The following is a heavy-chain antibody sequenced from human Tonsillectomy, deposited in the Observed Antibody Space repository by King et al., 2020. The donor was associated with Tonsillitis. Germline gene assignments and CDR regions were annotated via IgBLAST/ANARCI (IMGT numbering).Heavy chain of an antibody. J-gene: IGHJ4*02. V-gene: IGHV3-30*18. CDR1: GFTFTMHG. Sequence: QLVQSGGGVVQPGRSLRLTCAASGFTFTMHGMHWVRQAPGKGLEWVAVISHVGDDEHYADSVKGRFTISRDNSNNTVYLQMHSLRAEDTAVYYCAKSGDFYDNTGYLDQWGQGTLVTVSS. CDR2: ISHVGDDE. CDR3: AKSGDFYDNTGYLDQ. D-gene: IGHD3-22*01.